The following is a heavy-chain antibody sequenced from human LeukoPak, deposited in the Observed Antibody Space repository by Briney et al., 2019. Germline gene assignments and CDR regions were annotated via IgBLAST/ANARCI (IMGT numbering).Heavy chain of an antibody. J-gene: IGHJ4*02. D-gene: IGHD1-26*01. CDR3: AKPGGSYYDY. V-gene: IGHV3-33*06. CDR2: MWYDGSNK. Sequence: GRSLRLSCAASGFTFSSYGMHWVRQAPGKGLEWVAVMWYDGSNKYYADSVKGRFTISRDNSKNTLYLQMNSLRAEDTAVYYCAKPGGSYYDYWGQGTLVTVSS. CDR1: GFTFSSYG.